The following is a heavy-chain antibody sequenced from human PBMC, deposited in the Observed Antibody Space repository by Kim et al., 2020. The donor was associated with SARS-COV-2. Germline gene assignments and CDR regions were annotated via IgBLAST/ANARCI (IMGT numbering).Heavy chain of an antibody. V-gene: IGHV4-34*01. CDR3: ARGRLGASFDY. CDR2: T. D-gene: IGHD1-26*01. J-gene: IGHJ4*02. Sequence: TNYNPSLKSRVTISVDTSKNQFSLKLSSVTAADTAVYYCARGRLGASFDYWGQGTLVTVSS.